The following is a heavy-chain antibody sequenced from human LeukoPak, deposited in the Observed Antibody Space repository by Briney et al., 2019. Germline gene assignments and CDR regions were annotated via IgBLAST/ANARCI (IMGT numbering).Heavy chain of an antibody. CDR1: GFTFSSHS. CDR2: ISSSSSTI. Sequence: GGSLRLSCAASGFTFSSHSMNWVRQAPGKGLEWISYISSSSSTISYADSVKGRFTISRDNAKNSLYLQMNSLRGEDTAVYYCARGYGDWGYWGQGTLVTVSS. CDR3: ARGYGDWGY. D-gene: IGHD4-17*01. J-gene: IGHJ4*02. V-gene: IGHV3-48*01.